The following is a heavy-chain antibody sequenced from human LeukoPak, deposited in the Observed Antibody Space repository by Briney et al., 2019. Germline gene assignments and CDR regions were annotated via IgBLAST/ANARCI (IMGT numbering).Heavy chain of an antibody. D-gene: IGHD1-26*01. CDR1: GGSISSGSYY. CDR3: ARVPVNIWENWFDP. Sequence: TSETLSLTCTVSGGSISSGSYYWGWIRQPPGKGLEWIGSIYYSGSTYYKPSLKSRVTISLDTSKNQFSLKLSSVTAADTAVYYCARVPVNIWENWFDPWGQGTLVTVSS. J-gene: IGHJ5*02. CDR2: IYYSGST. V-gene: IGHV4-39*07.